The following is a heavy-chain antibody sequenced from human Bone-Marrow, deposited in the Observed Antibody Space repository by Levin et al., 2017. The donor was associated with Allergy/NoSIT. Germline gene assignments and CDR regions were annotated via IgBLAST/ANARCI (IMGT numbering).Heavy chain of an antibody. CDR2: ISSDGSNE. J-gene: IGHJ3*02. V-gene: IGHV3-30-3*01. CDR1: EFTFDTYT. CDR3: ARGIIGDVRVAHKEAFDI. D-gene: IGHD2-8*02. Sequence: AGGSLRLSCAASEFTFDTYTMHWVRQAPGKGLEWVAVISSDGSNEYYRASVKGRFTISRDNAKNSLTLQMNSLRAEDTAVYYCARGIIGDVRVAHKEAFDIWGQGTMVSVSS.